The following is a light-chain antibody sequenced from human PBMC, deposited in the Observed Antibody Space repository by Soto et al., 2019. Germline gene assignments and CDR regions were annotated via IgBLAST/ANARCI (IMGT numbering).Light chain of an antibody. CDR3: QQLDSYPLT. CDR2: AAS. CDR1: QGISSY. Sequence: IQLTQSPSSLSASVGDRGTLTCRASQGISSYLAWYQQKPGKAPKLLIYAASTLQSGVPSRFSGSGSETDFNLTISSLQPEDFATYYCQQLDSYPLTFGPGTKVDLK. V-gene: IGKV1-9*01. J-gene: IGKJ3*01.